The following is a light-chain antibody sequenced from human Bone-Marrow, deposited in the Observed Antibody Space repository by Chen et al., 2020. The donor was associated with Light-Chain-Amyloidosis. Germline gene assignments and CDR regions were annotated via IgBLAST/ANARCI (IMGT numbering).Light chain of an antibody. V-gene: IGLV3-21*02. CDR1: NIGRKP. CDR3: QVWDSNSDHHVV. CDR2: DDS. J-gene: IGLJ2*01. Sequence: SYFLTQPPSVSVAAGQTARITCEGNNIGRKPVNWYKQRPGQAPVLVVYDDSDRPSGIPERISGSNSGNTATLTISRVEAGDEADYYCQVWDSNSDHHVVFGGGTKLTVL.